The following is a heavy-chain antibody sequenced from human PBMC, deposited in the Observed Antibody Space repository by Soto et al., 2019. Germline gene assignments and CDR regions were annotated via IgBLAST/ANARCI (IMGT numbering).Heavy chain of an antibody. CDR2: IDPSDSYT. CDR3: ASRIAAAGTKEFDY. J-gene: IGHJ4*02. Sequence: GESLXISCKGSGYSFTSYFISWVRQMPGKGLEWMGRIDPSDSYTNYSPSFQGHVTISADKSISTAYLQWSSLKASDTAMYYCASRIAAAGTKEFDYWGQGTLVTVSS. D-gene: IGHD6-13*01. V-gene: IGHV5-10-1*01. CDR1: GYSFTSYF.